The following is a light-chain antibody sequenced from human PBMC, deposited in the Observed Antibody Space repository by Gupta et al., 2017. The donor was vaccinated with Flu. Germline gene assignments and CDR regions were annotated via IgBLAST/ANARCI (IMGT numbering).Light chain of an antibody. CDR1: SGHRSDA. CDR3: QTWGTDIRV. J-gene: IGLJ3*02. V-gene: IGLV4-69*01. Sequence: VKLTCTLRSGHRSDAIAWHQQQPEKGPRYLMKLNSDGSHFQVDVIPDRSSGSISWAERYLTIASLQADDEADYYCQTWGTDIRVFGGGTKLTVL. CDR2: LNSDGSH.